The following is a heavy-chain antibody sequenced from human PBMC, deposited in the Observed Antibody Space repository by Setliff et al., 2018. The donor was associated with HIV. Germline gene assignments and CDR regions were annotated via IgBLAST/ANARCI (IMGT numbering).Heavy chain of an antibody. J-gene: IGHJ4*02. CDR3: AGGPGTTSIDY. Sequence: SETLSLTCTVSGGSISSYYWSWIRQPPGKGLERIGYIYYSGSTNYNPSLKSRVTISVDTSKNQFSLKLSSVTAADTAVYYCAGGPGTTSIDYWAQGTLVTVSS. D-gene: IGHD1-26*01. CDR1: GGSISSYY. CDR2: IYYSGST. V-gene: IGHV4-59*08.